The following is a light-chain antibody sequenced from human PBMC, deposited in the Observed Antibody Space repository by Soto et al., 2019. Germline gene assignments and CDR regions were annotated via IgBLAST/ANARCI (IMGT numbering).Light chain of an antibody. Sequence: EIVLTQSPATLSLSPGERATLSCRVSQSVSTYLAWYQQRPGQAPRLLIYDASNRATGIPARFSGSGSGTDFTLTISSLDPEDFAVYYCQQRSNWPITFGQGTRLEIK. CDR2: DAS. CDR3: QQRSNWPIT. V-gene: IGKV3-11*01. J-gene: IGKJ5*01. CDR1: QSVSTY.